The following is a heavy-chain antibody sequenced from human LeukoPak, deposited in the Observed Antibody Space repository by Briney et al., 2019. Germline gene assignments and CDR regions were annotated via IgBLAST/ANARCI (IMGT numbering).Heavy chain of an antibody. D-gene: IGHD3-22*01. J-gene: IGHJ3*02. V-gene: IGHV1-46*03. CDR2: INPSGGST. CDR3: AREEGTNYYDSSLGGAAFDI. CDR1: GYTFTSYY. Sequence: ASVKVSCKASGYTFTSYYMHWVRQAPGQGREWMGIINPSGGSTSYAQKFQGRVTMTRDTSTSSVYMELSSLRSEDTAVYYCAREEGTNYYDSSLGGAAFDIWGQGTMVTVSS.